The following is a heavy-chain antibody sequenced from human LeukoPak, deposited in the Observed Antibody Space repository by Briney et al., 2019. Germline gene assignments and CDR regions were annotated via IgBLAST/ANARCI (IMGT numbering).Heavy chain of an antibody. CDR3: ARSGRGTPEYYYYYYYMDV. Sequence: GASVKVSCKASGGTFSSYAISWVRQAPGQGLEWMGGIIPIFGTANYAQKFQGRVTITADKSTSTAYMELSSLRSEDTAAYYCARSGRGTPEYYYYYYYMDVWGKGTTVTVSS. V-gene: IGHV1-69*06. CDR1: GGTFSSYA. D-gene: IGHD2-15*01. J-gene: IGHJ6*03. CDR2: IIPIFGTA.